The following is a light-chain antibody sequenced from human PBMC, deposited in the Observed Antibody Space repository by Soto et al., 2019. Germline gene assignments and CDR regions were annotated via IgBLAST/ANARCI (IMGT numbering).Light chain of an antibody. CDR1: QSVSSSY. CDR2: GAS. V-gene: IGKV3-20*01. Sequence: EIVLTQSPGTLSLSPGERATLSCRPSQSVSSSYLAWYQQKPGQAPRLLIYGASSRATGIPDRFSGSGSGTDFTLTISRLEPEDFAVYYCQQYGSRWTFGQGTKVDIK. J-gene: IGKJ1*01. CDR3: QQYGSRWT.